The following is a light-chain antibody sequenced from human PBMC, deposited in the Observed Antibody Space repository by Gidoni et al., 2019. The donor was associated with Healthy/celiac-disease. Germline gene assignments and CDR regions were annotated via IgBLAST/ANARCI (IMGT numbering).Light chain of an antibody. J-gene: IGKJ4*01. V-gene: IGKV1-33*01. CDR2: DAS. CDR1: QDISNY. Sequence: DIQMTQSPSSLSASVGDRVTITCQASQDISNYLNWYQQKPGKAPKLLIYDASNLETGVPSRFSGSGAGTDFTFTSSSLQPEDIATYYCQQYDTPLTFGGGTKVEIK. CDR3: QQYDTPLT.